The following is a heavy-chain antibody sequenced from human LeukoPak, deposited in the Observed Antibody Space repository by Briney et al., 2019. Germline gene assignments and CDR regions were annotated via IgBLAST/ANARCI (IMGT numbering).Heavy chain of an antibody. D-gene: IGHD4-17*01. CDR1: GYSFPNYG. V-gene: IGHV1-18*01. J-gene: IGHJ6*02. CDR2: IRPHDGKT. CDR3: ARDDYGDYVYGGPYYYGMDV. Sequence: ASVKVSCKASGYSFPNYGINWVRQAPGQGLEWMGWIRPHDGKTSYPQKFRGRVTMTTDVSTNTIYMDLRSLRSDDTAIYYCARDDYGDYVYGGPYYYGMDVWGQGTTVTVSS.